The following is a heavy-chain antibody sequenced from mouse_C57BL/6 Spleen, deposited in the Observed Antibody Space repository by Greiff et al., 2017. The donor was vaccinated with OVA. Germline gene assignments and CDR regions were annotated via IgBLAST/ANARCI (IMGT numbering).Heavy chain of an antibody. J-gene: IGHJ4*01. CDR2: ISDGGSYT. CDR1: GFTFSSYA. V-gene: IGHV5-4*01. CDR3: ARGYYDPYYAMDY. Sequence: EVQLVESGGGLVKPGGSLKLSCAASGFTFSSYAMSWVRQTPEKRLEWVATISDGGSYTYYPDNVKGRFTISRDNAKNNLYLQMSHLKSEDTAMYYCARGYYDPYYAMDYWGQGTSVTVSS. D-gene: IGHD2-4*01.